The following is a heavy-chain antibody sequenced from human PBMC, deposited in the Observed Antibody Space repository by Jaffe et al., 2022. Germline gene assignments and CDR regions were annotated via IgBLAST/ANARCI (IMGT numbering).Heavy chain of an antibody. J-gene: IGHJ4*02. D-gene: IGHD6-6*01. CDR2: IYYSGST. V-gene: IGHV4-39*01. CDR3: ARRAGSSSKGDDY. Sequence: QLQLQESGPGLVKPSETLSLTCTVSGGSISSSSYYWGWIRQPPGKGLEWIGSIYYSGSTYYNPSLKSRVTISVDTSKNQFSLKLSSVTAADTAVYYCARRAGSSSKGDDYWGQGTLVTVSS. CDR1: GGSISSSSYY.